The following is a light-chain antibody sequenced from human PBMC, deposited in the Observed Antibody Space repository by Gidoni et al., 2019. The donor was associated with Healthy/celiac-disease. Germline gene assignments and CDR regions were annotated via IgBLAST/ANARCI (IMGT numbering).Light chain of an antibody. J-gene: IGKJ4*01. Sequence: DIVMTQSPDARAVSLGERATINCKSSQSVLYSSNNKNYLAWYQQKPGQPPKLLIYWASTRESGVPDRFSGSGSGTDFTLTISSLQAEDVAVYYCQQYYSTPLTFGRGTKVEIK. V-gene: IGKV4-1*01. CDR2: WAS. CDR3: QQYYSTPLT. CDR1: QSVLYSSNNKNY.